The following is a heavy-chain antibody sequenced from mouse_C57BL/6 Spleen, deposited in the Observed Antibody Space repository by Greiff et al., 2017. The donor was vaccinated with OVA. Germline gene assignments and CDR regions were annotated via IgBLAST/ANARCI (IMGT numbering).Heavy chain of an antibody. CDR1: GYTFTDYE. V-gene: IGHV1-15*01. J-gene: IGHJ4*01. Sequence: QVHVKQSGAELVRPGASVTLSCKASGYTFTDYEMHWVKQTPVHGLEWIGAIDPETGGTAYNQKFKGKAILTADKSSSTAYMELRSLTSEDSAVYYCTRLSYYAMDYWGQGTSVTVSS. CDR2: IDPETGGT. CDR3: TRLSYYAMDY.